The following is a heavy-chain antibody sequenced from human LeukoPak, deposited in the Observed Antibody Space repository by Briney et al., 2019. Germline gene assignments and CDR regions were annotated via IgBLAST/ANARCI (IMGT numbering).Heavy chain of an antibody. Sequence: GASVKVSCKGSGGTFSSYAISWVRQAPGQGLEWMGRIIPILGIANYAQKFQGRVTITADKSTSTAYMELSSLRSEDTAVYYCARDPYYYDSSGYYFDYWGQGTLVTVSS. J-gene: IGHJ4*02. CDR3: ARDPYYYDSSGYYFDY. CDR1: GGTFSSYA. D-gene: IGHD3-22*01. V-gene: IGHV1-69*04. CDR2: IIPILGIA.